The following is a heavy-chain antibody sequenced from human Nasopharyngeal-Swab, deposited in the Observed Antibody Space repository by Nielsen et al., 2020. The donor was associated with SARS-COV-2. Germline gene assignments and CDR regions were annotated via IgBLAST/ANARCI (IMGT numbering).Heavy chain of an antibody. J-gene: IGHJ4*02. D-gene: IGHD5-18*01. CDR1: GFTFSSYG. Sequence: GESLKISCAASGFTFSSYGMHWVRQAPGKGLEWVAVIWYDGSNKYYADSVMGRFTISRDNSRYTLYLQMDSLRADDTAVYYCARGGWSSVDTAMGYYLDYWGQGTLVTVSS. CDR2: IWYDGSNK. CDR3: ARGGWSSVDTAMGYYLDY. V-gene: IGHV3-33*01.